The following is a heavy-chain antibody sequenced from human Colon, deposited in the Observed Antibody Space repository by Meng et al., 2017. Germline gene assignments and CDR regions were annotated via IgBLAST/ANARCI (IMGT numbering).Heavy chain of an antibody. CDR2: IAYNGKT. D-gene: IGHD5-12*01. J-gene: IGHJ5*02. Sequence: QGRRAQAGAELKKPCASVRFSCKASGFTFTTSGITWVRQAPGQGLEWLGWIAYNGKTNYAQNMQGRVTMTADTSTTTAYMELRSLRSDDTAVYYCARVPVAHNWFDPWGQGTLVTVSS. CDR1: GFTFTTSG. V-gene: IGHV1-18*04. CDR3: ARVPVAHNWFDP.